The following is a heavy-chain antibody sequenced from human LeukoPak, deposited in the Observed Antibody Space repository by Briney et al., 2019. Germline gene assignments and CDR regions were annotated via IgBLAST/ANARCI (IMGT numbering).Heavy chain of an antibody. V-gene: IGHV3-23*01. D-gene: IGHD6-19*01. Sequence: GGSLRLSCAASGFTFSSYSVNWVRQAPGKGLEWVSAISGSGGSTYYADSVKGRFTISRDNSKNTLYLQMNSLRAEDTALYYCAKSPRSSGWFLDYWGQGTLVTVSS. J-gene: IGHJ4*02. CDR3: AKSPRSSGWFLDY. CDR2: ISGSGGST. CDR1: GFTFSSYS.